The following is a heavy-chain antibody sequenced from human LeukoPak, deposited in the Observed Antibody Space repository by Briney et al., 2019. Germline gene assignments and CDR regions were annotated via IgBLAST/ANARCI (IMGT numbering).Heavy chain of an antibody. V-gene: IGHV1-2*02. Sequence: ASVKVSCKASGYTFTGYYIHWVRQAPGQGLEWMGWINPNSGGTNYAQKFQGRVTMTRDTSISTAYMELSRLSSVTAADTAVYYCASGSYYFDYWGQGTLVTVSS. CDR2: INPNSGGT. CDR3: ASGSYYFDY. CDR1: GYTFTGYY. J-gene: IGHJ4*02. D-gene: IGHD1-26*01.